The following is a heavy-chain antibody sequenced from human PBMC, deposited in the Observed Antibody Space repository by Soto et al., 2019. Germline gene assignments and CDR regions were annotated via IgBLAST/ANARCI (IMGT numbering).Heavy chain of an antibody. CDR3: AKLLYASTFYYYGMDV. V-gene: IGHV4-59*01. Sequence: QVQLQESGPGLVKPSETLSLTCTVSGASSSSYYWSWIRQPQGKGLEYIGYIFYSGTTNYNPSLQSRVSMSVDTSKNQFSLKLSSVTAADTAVYYFAKLLYASTFYYYGMDVWGQGTTVTVSS. CDR2: IFYSGTT. J-gene: IGHJ6*02. CDR1: GASSSSYY. D-gene: IGHD2-2*01.